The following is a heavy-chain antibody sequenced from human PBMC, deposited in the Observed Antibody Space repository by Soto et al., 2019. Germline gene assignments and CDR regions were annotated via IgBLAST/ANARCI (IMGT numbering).Heavy chain of an antibody. V-gene: IGHV4-39*01. J-gene: IGHJ4*02. Sequence: QLQLLESGPGLVKPSETLSLTCTVSGASINNNNNFWAWIRQPPGKGLEWIGSIYYAGGTYYNPSLKSRVTISVETSRAQFSRGLNSVTFADTAGYYCAGEGFPRKSYFDYWGQGALVTVSS. CDR1: GASINNNNNF. D-gene: IGHD2-21*01. CDR3: AGEGFPRKSYFDY. CDR2: IYYAGGT.